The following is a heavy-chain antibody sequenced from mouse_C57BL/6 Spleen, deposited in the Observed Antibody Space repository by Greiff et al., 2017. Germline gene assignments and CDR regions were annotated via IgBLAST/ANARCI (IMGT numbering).Heavy chain of an antibody. J-gene: IGHJ2*01. CDR1: GYAFSSSW. CDR3: ASYGSSRYYFDY. CDR2: IYPGDGDT. V-gene: IGHV1-82*01. Sequence: QVQLQQSGPELVKPGASVKISCKASGYAFSSSWMNWVKQRPGKGLEWIGRIYPGDGDTNYNGKFKGKATLTADKSSSTAYMQLRSLTSEDSAVYFCASYGSSRYYFDYWGQGTTLTVSS. D-gene: IGHD1-1*01.